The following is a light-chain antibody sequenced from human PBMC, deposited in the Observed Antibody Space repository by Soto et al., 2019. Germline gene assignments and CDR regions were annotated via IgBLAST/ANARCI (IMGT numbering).Light chain of an antibody. V-gene: IGLV2-14*01. CDR2: DVS. CDR1: SSDVGGYNY. CDR3: SSYTRRRTSV. J-gene: IGLJ1*01. Sequence: QSVLTQPASVSGSPGQSITISCTGTSSDVGGYNYVSWYQQHPGKAPKLIIYDVSNWPSGVSNRFSGSKSGNTASLTISGLQAEVEGDYYCSSYTRRRTSVFGNGTRVTV.